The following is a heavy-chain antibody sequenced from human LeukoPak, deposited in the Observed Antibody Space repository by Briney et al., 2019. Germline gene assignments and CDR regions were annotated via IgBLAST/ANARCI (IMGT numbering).Heavy chain of an antibody. Sequence: SETLSLTCTVSGGSISSSSYYWGWIRQPPGKGREWIVSIYYSGSTYYNPSLKSRVTISVDTSKNQFSLKLSSVTAADTAVYYCASRKQYCSSTSCQDYWGQGTLVTVSS. D-gene: IGHD2-2*01. CDR2: IYYSGST. J-gene: IGHJ4*02. CDR1: GGSISSSSYY. V-gene: IGHV4-39*01. CDR3: ASRKQYCSSTSCQDY.